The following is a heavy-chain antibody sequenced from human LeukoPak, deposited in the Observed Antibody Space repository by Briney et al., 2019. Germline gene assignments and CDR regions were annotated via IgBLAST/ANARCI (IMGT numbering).Heavy chain of an antibody. CDR2: IYTSGST. J-gene: IGHJ4*02. CDR3: ARGTYYYDSSGYSFFDY. V-gene: IGHV4-4*07. D-gene: IGHD3-22*01. CDR1: GGSISSYY. Sequence: SETLSLTRTVSGGSISSYYWSWIRQPAGKGLEWIGRIYTSGSTNYNPSLKSRVTISVDKSKNQFSLKLSSVTAADTAVYYCARGTYYYDSSGYSFFDYWGQGTLVTVSS.